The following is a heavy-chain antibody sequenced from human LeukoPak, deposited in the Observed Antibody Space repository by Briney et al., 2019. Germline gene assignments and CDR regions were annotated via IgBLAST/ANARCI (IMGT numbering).Heavy chain of an antibody. CDR1: GYSFSTSW. J-gene: IGHJ2*01. V-gene: IGHV5-51*01. CDR2: IWPGDSET. D-gene: IGHD3-3*01. CDR3: ARTARFLEWLSAPLPTHDWYFDL. Sequence: GESLKISCKASGYSFSTSWIGWVRQMPGKGLEWMGIIWPGDSETRYSPSFEGQVTISADKSISTAYLQWSSLKASDTAMYYCARTARFLEWLSAPLPTHDWYFDLWGRGPWSLSPQ.